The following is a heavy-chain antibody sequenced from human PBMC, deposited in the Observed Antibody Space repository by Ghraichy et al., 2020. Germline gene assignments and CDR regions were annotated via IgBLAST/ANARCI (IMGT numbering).Heavy chain of an antibody. V-gene: IGHV1-18*01. CDR2: INNGNT. J-gene: IGHJ6*02. CDR3: ARERHYYDSSGLYSPNYYYGMDV. CDR1: GYTFTNYG. D-gene: IGHD3-22*01. Sequence: ASVKVSCKASGYTFTNYGISWVRQAPGQGLEWMGWINNGNTNYAQKLQGRVTMTTDTSTSTAYMELRSLRSDDTAVYYCARERHYYDSSGLYSPNYYYGMDVWGQGTTVTVSS.